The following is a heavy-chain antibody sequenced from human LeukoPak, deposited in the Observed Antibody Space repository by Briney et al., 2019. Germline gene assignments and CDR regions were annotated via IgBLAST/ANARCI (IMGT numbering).Heavy chain of an antibody. CDR1: GFIFSSYE. J-gene: IGHJ4*02. D-gene: IGHD2/OR15-2a*01. Sequence: GGPLRLSCGASGFIFSSYEMNWLRQAPGKGLEWVSHISSSGSTKYYADSVKGRFTISRDNAKNSLYLQTSSLRAEDTAVYYCAQISIWGQGTLVTVSS. CDR2: ISSSGSTK. CDR3: AQISI. V-gene: IGHV3-48*03.